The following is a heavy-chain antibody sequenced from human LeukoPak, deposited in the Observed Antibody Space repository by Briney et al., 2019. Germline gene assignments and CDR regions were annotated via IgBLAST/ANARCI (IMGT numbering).Heavy chain of an antibody. CDR2: LTTDGGST. Sequence: GGSLRLSCAASGFIFTTYWMSWVRQAPGKGLEWVSSLTTDGGSTEYADSVKGRFTISRDNSKNTLYLQMNSLRAEDTALYYCAKSLVRWAFDYWGQGTLVTVSS. V-gene: IGHV3-23*01. CDR1: GFIFTTYW. D-gene: IGHD4-23*01. CDR3: AKSLVRWAFDY. J-gene: IGHJ4*02.